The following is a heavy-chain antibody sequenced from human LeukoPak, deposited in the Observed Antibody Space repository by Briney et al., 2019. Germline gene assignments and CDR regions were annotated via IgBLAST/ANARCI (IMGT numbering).Heavy chain of an antibody. CDR3: AREREYAIYYYYGMDV. CDR1: GYTYTGYY. J-gene: IGHJ6*02. Sequence: ASVKVSCKASGYTYTGYYMHWVRQAPGQGLEWMGWINPNSGGTNYAQKFQGRVTMTRDTSISTAYMELSRLRSDDTAVYYCAREREYAIYYYYGMDVWGQGTTVTVSS. D-gene: IGHD2-8*01. CDR2: INPNSGGT. V-gene: IGHV1-2*02.